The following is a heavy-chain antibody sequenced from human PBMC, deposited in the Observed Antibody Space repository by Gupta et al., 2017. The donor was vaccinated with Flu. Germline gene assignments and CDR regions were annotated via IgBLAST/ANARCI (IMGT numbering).Heavy chain of an antibody. CDR1: DASMTTSSTYY. J-gene: IGHJ5*02. V-gene: IGHV4-39*01. Sequence: QLQLQESGPGLVKPSETLSLTCTVSDASMTTSSTYYWGWIRQPPGKGLEWIGSIYFGGNTYYNPSLKSRLTISVDTSKDQFSLKLDSVTAADTAVYYCAGLSPRVVASWGQGTLVTVSS. CDR2: IYFGGNT. CDR3: AGLSPRVVAS. D-gene: IGHD2-15*01.